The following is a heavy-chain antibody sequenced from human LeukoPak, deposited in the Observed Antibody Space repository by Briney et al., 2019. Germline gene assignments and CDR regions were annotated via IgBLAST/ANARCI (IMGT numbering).Heavy chain of an antibody. Sequence: SETLSLTCTVSGGSVSSGSYYWSWIRQPPGKGLEWIGYIYYSGSTNYNPSLKSRVTISVDTSKNQFSLKLSSVTAADTAMYYCARDKLVGYHYGMDVWGQGTTVTVSS. V-gene: IGHV4-61*01. J-gene: IGHJ6*02. CDR2: IYYSGST. CDR1: GGSVSSGSYY. D-gene: IGHD2-2*01. CDR3: ARDKLVGYHYGMDV.